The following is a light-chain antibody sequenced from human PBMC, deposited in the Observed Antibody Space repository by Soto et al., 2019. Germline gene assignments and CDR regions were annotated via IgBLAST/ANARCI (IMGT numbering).Light chain of an antibody. Sequence: IVLTQSPGTLSLSPGERATLSCRASQSVSSSYLAWYQQKPGQAPRLLIYAASSRATGNPDRFSGSGSGTDFTLTISRLEPEDFAVYYCQQYGSSPITFGPGTKVDIK. V-gene: IGKV3-20*01. J-gene: IGKJ3*01. CDR3: QQYGSSPIT. CDR2: AAS. CDR1: QSVSSSY.